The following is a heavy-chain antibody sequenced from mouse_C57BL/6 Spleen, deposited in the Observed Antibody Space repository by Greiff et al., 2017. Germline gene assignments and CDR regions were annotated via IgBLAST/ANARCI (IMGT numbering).Heavy chain of an antibody. CDR2: IDPETGGT. CDR3: TKGPYY. D-gene: IGHD3-3*01. J-gene: IGHJ2*01. CDR1: GYTFTDYE. Sequence: QVHVKQSGAELVRPGASVTLSCKASGYTFTDYEMHWVKQTPVHGLEWIGAIDPETGGTAYNQKFKGKAILTADKSSSTAYMELRSLTSEDSAVYYCTKGPYYWGQGTTLTVSS. V-gene: IGHV1-15*01.